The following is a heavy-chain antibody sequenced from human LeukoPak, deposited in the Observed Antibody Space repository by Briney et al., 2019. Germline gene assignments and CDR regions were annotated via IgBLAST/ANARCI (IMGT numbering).Heavy chain of an antibody. J-gene: IGHJ4*02. V-gene: IGHV3-43*02. CDR1: GFTFGDSA. CDR3: AKTAGRPKGGFDH. D-gene: IGHD6-25*01. Sequence: PGGSLRLSCTASGFTFGDSAMHWVRQAPGKGLAWVSLISGDGRITHHVDSVKGRFIISRDNSKNSLYLQLNSLRTEDTAVYYCAKTAGRPKGGFDHWGQGTLVTVSS. CDR2: ISGDGRIT.